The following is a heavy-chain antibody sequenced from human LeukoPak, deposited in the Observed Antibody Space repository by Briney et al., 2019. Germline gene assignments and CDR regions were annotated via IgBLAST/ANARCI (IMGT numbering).Heavy chain of an antibody. CDR1: GYTFGGYF. CDR3: ARDVGHCRSGTCPTFDY. CDR2: IDPKRGDT. Sequence: ASVKVSCEASGYTFGGYFIHWVRQTPGQGLEWMGWIDPKRGDTKYAQKFQGRVTMTRDTSISATYMELSTLRYNDTAVYYCARDVGHCRSGTCPTFDYWGQGTLVTVSS. J-gene: IGHJ4*02. D-gene: IGHD2-2*01. V-gene: IGHV1-2*02.